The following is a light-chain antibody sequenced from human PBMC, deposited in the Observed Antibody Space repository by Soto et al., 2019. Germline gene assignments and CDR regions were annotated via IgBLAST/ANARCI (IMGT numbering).Light chain of an antibody. CDR1: DNDVGSYNY. CDR2: DVT. V-gene: IGLV2-14*03. CDR3: SSYTPTSALAV. Sequence: QSALTQPASVSGSPGQAITISCTGTDNDVGSYNYVSWYQQHPGKAPRLIIYDVTHRPSGISNRFSGSKSGNTASLNISGLQAEDGADYYCSSYTPTSALAVFGGGTKVTVL. J-gene: IGLJ2*01.